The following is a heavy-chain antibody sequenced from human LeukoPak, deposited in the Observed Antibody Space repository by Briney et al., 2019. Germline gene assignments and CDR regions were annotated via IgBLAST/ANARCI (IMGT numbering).Heavy chain of an antibody. CDR3: ARQYYLGSGSYYNVPSGDYYYGMDV. V-gene: IGHV5-51*01. J-gene: IGHJ6*02. CDR1: GYKFTSYW. Sequence: GESLKISCKGSGYKFTSYWIAWVRQMPGTGLEWMGIIYPGDSDTRYSPSFQGQVTISADKSINTAYLQWSSLRASDTAMYYCARQYYLGSGSYYNVPSGDYYYGMDVWGQGTTVTVSS. CDR2: IYPGDSDT. D-gene: IGHD3-10*01.